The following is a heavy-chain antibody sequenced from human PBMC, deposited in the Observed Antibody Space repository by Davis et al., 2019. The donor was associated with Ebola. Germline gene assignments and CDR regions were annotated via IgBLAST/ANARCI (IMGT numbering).Heavy chain of an antibody. V-gene: IGHV1-69*04. CDR2: IIPILGIA. J-gene: IGHJ6*02. CDR3: ARDYYDSVDYYGMDV. D-gene: IGHD3-3*01. Sequence: SVKVSCKASGGTFSSYAISWVRQAPGQGLEWMGRIIPILGIANYAQKFQGRVTITADKSTSTAYMELSSLRSEDTAVYYCARDYYDSVDYYGMDVWGQGTTVTVSS. CDR1: GGTFSSYA.